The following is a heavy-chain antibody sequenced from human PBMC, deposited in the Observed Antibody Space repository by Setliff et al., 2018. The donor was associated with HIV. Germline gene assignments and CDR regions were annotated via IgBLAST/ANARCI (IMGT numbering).Heavy chain of an antibody. Sequence: SETLSLTCTVSGGSISSYYWTWIRQPLGKGLEWIGYIYDSGRPNYNPSLKSRVIISADTSKNQFSLKLSSVTAADTAVYYCARGDGSGSKGYYYYGMDVWGQGTTVTVSS. CDR1: GGSISSYY. CDR2: IYDSGRP. D-gene: IGHD3-10*01. J-gene: IGHJ6*02. CDR3: ARGDGSGSKGYYYYGMDV. V-gene: IGHV4-59*01.